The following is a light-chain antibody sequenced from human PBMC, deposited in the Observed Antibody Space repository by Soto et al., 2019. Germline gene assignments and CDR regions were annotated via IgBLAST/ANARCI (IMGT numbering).Light chain of an antibody. J-gene: IGLJ1*01. CDR3: TSYTSSTTLYV. Sequence: QSALTQPASVSGSPGQSISISCTGPSSDVGDYISVSWFQHHPGKAPKLMIYEVSNRPSGVSNRFSGSKSANTASLTISGLQAEDEADDYCTSYTSSTTLYVFGTGTKLTVL. V-gene: IGLV2-14*01. CDR1: SSDVGDYIS. CDR2: EVS.